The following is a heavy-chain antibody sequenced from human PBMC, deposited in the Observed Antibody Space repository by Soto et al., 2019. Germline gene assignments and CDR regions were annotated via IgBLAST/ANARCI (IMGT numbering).Heavy chain of an antibody. Sequence: PGGPLRRLCAASGFIFNSYEMNWVRQAPGKGLEWVSYISSSGSIIYYADSVKGRFTISRDNAKNSLYLQMNSLRAEDTAVYYCARGNSGYSWGQGTLVTVSS. V-gene: IGHV3-48*03. CDR3: ARGNSGYS. J-gene: IGHJ4*02. D-gene: IGHD4-4*01. CDR1: GFIFNSYE. CDR2: ISSSGSII.